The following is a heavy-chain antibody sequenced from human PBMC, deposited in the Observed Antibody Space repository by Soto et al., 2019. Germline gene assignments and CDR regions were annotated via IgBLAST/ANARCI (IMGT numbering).Heavy chain of an antibody. CDR1: GGSISTGGYY. CDR2: IYYSGST. Sequence: QVQLQESGPGLVKPSQTLSLTCTVSGGSISTGGYYWTWIRQHPGKGLEWIGYIYYSGSTYYNPSLKSRVTRSVDTSKNQFSLKLSSVTAAETAVYYCARGLSVTLFGNWGQGTLVTVSS. D-gene: IGHD4-17*01. J-gene: IGHJ4*02. V-gene: IGHV4-31*03. CDR3: ARGLSVTLFGN.